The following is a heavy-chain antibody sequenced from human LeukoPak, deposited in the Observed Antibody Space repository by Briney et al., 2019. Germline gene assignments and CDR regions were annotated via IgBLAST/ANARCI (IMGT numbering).Heavy chain of an antibody. D-gene: IGHD3-9*01. CDR2: ITKTGNSK. V-gene: IGHV3-48*03. J-gene: IGHJ4*01. CDR3: VREGSLDDFDY. Sequence: PGGSLRLSCVASGFTFSNYEMNWVRQAPGKGPEWVSYITKTGNSKYYADSVKGRFTVSRDDANKSLYLQMDSLGAEDTAVYYCVREGSLDDFDYWGHGSLVTVSS. CDR1: GFTFSNYE.